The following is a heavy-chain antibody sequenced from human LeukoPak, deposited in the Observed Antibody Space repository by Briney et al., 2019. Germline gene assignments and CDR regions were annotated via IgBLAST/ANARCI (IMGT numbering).Heavy chain of an antibody. CDR2: IRSKAYGGTT. V-gene: IGHV3-49*03. Sequence: AGGSLRLSCTASGFTFGDYAMSWFRQAPGKGLEWVGFIRSKAYGGTTEYAASVKGRFTISRDNAKNSLYLQMNSLRAEDTAVYYYARGFIWFGELLGYWGQGTLVTVSS. CDR1: GFTFGDYA. D-gene: IGHD3-10*01. CDR3: ARGFIWFGELLGY. J-gene: IGHJ4*02.